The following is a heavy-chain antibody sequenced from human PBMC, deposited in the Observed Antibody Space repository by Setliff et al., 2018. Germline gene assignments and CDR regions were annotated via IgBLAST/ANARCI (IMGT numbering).Heavy chain of an antibody. CDR3: ARSWRAGALNHFDY. CDR1: GYIFTKYG. CDR2: IGDYNGNT. V-gene: IGHV1-18*01. D-gene: IGHD3-3*01. J-gene: IGHJ4*02. Sequence: ASVKVSCKASGYIFTKYGINWVRQAPGQGLEWMGWIGDYNGNTLHAQNFQGRLTVTTDTSTNTAYMELKSLRSDDTAVYYCARSWRAGALNHFDYWGQGSRVTVSS.